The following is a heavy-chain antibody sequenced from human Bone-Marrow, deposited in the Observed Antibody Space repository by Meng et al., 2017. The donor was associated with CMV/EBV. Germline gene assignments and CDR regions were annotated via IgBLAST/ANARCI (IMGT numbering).Heavy chain of an antibody. Sequence: GGSLRLSCAASGFTFSSYDMHWVRQATGKGLEWVSAIGTAGDTYYPGSVKGRFTISRENAKNSLYLQMNSLRAGDTAVYYCARDLRHQPHYYYGMDVWGQGTTVTVSS. CDR3: ARDLRHQPHYYYGMDV. CDR1: GFTFSSYD. D-gene: IGHD1-14*01. J-gene: IGHJ6*02. V-gene: IGHV3-13*01. CDR2: IGTAGDT.